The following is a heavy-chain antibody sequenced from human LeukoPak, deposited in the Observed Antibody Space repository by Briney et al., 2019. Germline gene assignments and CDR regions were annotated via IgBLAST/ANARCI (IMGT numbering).Heavy chain of an antibody. V-gene: IGHV3-30*02. CDR2: IRYDSTTK. J-gene: IGHJ4*02. Sequence: GGSLRLSCAASGFIFSSYGMHWVRQAPGKGLEWVAFIRYDSTTKYYADSVKGRFTISRDNAKNSLYLQMNGLRAEDTALYYCGRQAAPDYWGQGTLVTVSS. D-gene: IGHD2-15*01. CDR3: GRQAAPDY. CDR1: GFIFSSYG.